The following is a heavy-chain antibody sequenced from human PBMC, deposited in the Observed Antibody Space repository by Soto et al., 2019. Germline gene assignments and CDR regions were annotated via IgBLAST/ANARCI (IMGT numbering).Heavy chain of an antibody. Sequence: PSETLSLTCTVSGGSVSSGSYYWSWIRQPPGKGLEWIGYIYYSGSTNYNPPLKSRVTISVDTSKNQFSLKLSSVTAADTAVYYCARVSYYDFWSGYQDYYYYGMDVWGQGTTVTVSS. D-gene: IGHD3-3*01. J-gene: IGHJ6*02. V-gene: IGHV4-61*01. CDR2: IYYSGST. CDR3: ARVSYYDFWSGYQDYYYYGMDV. CDR1: GGSVSSGSYY.